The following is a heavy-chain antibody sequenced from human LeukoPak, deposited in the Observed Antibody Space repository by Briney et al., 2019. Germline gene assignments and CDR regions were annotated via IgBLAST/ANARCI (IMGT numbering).Heavy chain of an antibody. CDR2: INHSGST. CDR3: ARALRRLQFPGWFDP. D-gene: IGHD5-24*01. Sequence: SETLSLTCAVYGGSFSGYYWSLLRQPPGKGLELIGEINHSGSTNYNPSLKSRVTISVDTSKNQFSLKLSSVTAADTAVYYCARALRRLQFPGWFDPWGQGTLVTVSS. CDR1: GGSFSGYY. V-gene: IGHV4-34*01. J-gene: IGHJ5*02.